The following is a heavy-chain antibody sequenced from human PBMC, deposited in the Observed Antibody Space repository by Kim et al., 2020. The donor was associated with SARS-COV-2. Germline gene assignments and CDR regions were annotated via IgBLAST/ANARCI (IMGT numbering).Heavy chain of an antibody. CDR1: GFTFSSYG. CDR3: AKDIPHKLRYFDWLPHYYYGMDV. CDR2: ISYDGSNK. Sequence: GGSLRLSCATSGFTFSSYGMYWVRQAPGKGLEWVAVISYDGSNKYYADSVKGRFTISRDNSKNTLYLQMNSLRAEDTAVYYCAKDIPHKLRYFDWLPHYYYGMDVWGQGTTVTVSS. V-gene: IGHV3-30*18. J-gene: IGHJ6*02. D-gene: IGHD3-9*01.